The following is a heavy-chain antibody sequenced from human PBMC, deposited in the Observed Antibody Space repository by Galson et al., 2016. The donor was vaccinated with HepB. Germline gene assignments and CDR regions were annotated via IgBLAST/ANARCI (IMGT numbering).Heavy chain of an antibody. CDR2: IYLGDSET. J-gene: IGHJ3*01. V-gene: IGHV5-51*01. CDR1: GYSLTSYW. CDR3: AKSGHTYYDFFSGHQEADFFDV. D-gene: IGHD3-3*01. Sequence: QSGAEVKKPGDSVKISCEGSGYSLTSYWIAWVRQIPGKGLEWMGFIYLGDSETRYSPSFQGQVTISADRSTSTAYLQWSSLKASDTATYYCAKSGHTYYDFFSGHQEADFFDVWGRGTLVTVSS.